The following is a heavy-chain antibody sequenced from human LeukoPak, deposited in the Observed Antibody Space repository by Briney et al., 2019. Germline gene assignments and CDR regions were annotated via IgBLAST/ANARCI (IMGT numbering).Heavy chain of an antibody. V-gene: IGHV3-30*02. CDR3: AKDRDPPYFYYIDV. CDR2: IRHDGSKI. CDR1: GFSFRSYG. Sequence: GGSLRLSCAASGFSFRSYGMHWVRQAPGRGLEWVAFIRHDGSKIYSADSVKGRFTISRDNSKNTLYLQMNSLRGDDTAPYYCAKDRDPPYFYYIDVWGNGTTVIVSS. J-gene: IGHJ6*03. D-gene: IGHD3-10*01.